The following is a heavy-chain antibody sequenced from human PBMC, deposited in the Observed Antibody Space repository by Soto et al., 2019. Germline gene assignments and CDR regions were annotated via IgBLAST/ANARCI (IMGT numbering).Heavy chain of an antibody. J-gene: IGHJ3*02. Sequence: EVQLVESGGGLVQPGRSLRLSCAASGFTFDDYAMHWVRQAPGKGLEWVSGISWNSGSIGYADSVKGLFTISRDNAKNSLYVKMNSLGAEDTALYYGAKDLVGAGYGWGDAFDIWGQGTMVTVSS. CDR2: ISWNSGSI. D-gene: IGHD3-16*01. CDR3: AKDLVGAGYGWGDAFDI. V-gene: IGHV3-9*01. CDR1: GFTFDDYA.